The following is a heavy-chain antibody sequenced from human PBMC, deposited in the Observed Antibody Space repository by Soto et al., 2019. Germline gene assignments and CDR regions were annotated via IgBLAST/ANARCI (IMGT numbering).Heavy chain of an antibody. V-gene: IGHV1-8*01. J-gene: IGHJ6*02. CDR3: ARGIIRYLYYYYGMDV. CDR2: MNPNSGNT. CDR1: GYTFTSYD. Sequence: QVQLVQSGAEVKKPGASVKVSCKASGYTFTSYDINWVRQATGQGLEWMGWMNPNSGNTGYAQKFQGRVTMTRNTSISTDYMELSSLRSEDTAVYYCARGIIRYLYYYYGMDVWGQGTTVTVSS. D-gene: IGHD3-3*01.